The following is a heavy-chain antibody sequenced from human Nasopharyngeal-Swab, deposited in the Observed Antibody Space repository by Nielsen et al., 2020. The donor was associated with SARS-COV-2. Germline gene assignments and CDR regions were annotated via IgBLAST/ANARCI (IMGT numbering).Heavy chain of an antibody. Sequence: SETLSLTCAVSGGSISSSNWWSCVRQPPGKGLEWIGEIYHSGSTNYNPSLKSRVTISVDTSKNQFSLKLSSVTAADTAVYYCARGVKSKGGSSGRDYWGQGTLVTVSS. CDR2: IYHSGST. CDR3: ARGVKSKGGSSGRDY. V-gene: IGHV4-4*02. D-gene: IGHD6-19*01. J-gene: IGHJ4*02. CDR1: GGSISSSNW.